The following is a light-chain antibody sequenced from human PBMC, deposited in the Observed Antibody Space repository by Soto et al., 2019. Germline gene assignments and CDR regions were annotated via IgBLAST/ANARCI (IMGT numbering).Light chain of an antibody. CDR3: QVWDSDSDPSYV. CDR1: NIGAYS. Sequence: SYELTQPPSVSVAPGQTARITCGGNNIGAYSVYWYQQKPGQAPVLVVYDDTNRPSGIPGRFSGSNSGNTATLTISSVEAGYEAAYYCQVWDSDSDPSYVFGGGTKVTVL. J-gene: IGLJ1*01. V-gene: IGLV3-21*02. CDR2: DDT.